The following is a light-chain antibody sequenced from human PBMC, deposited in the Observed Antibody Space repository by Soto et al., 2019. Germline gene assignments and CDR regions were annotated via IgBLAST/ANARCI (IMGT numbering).Light chain of an antibody. CDR1: QSVARN. Sequence: VVKQSPCTLSLYIGERATLSCRASQSVARNLAWYQQKPGQAPRLLIYAASTRATGIPDRFSGSVSGTEFTLTISSLQSEDFAVYYCQQYNEWPPFPFGQGGLLEIK. J-gene: IGKJ5*01. V-gene: IGKV3-15*01. CDR3: QQYNEWPPFP. CDR2: AAS.